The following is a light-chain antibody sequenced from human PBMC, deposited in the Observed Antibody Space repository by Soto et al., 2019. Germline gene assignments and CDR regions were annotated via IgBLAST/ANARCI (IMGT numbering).Light chain of an antibody. CDR2: DVN. Sequence: QSVLTQPASVSGSPGQSITISCTGTSSDVGGYDYVSWYQQLPGKAPKLLIYDVNNRPSGVSHRFSGSKSGNTASLTISGLQAEDEADYYCSSYTGSSTFVFGTGTKVTVX. V-gene: IGLV2-14*01. CDR3: SSYTGSSTFV. J-gene: IGLJ1*01. CDR1: SSDVGGYDY.